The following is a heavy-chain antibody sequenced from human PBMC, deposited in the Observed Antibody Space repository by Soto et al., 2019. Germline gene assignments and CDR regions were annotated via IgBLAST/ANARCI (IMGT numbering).Heavy chain of an antibody. V-gene: IGHV3-23*01. CDR1: GFTFSSYA. Sequence: EVQLLESGGGLVQPGGSLRLSCAASGFTFSSYAMSWVRQAPGKGLEWVSAISGSGGSTYYADSVKGRFTISRDNSKNTLYLQMNSLRAEDTAVYYCAKDPPQWLVPPGHKDAFDIWSQGTMVTVSS. CDR2: ISGSGGST. J-gene: IGHJ3*02. D-gene: IGHD6-19*01. CDR3: AKDPPQWLVPPGHKDAFDI.